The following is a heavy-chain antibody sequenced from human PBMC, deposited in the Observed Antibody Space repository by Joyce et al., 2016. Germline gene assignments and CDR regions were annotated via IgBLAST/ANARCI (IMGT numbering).Heavy chain of an antibody. CDR2: IEEGGSAT. D-gene: IGHD2/OR15-2a*01. V-gene: IGHV3-7*01. CDR3: ARDGSESHY. CDR1: GFPFSSYW. Sequence: EVQLVESGGALVQPGGSLRLSCAASGFPFSSYWMTWVRQAPGKGLGWVANIEEGGSATHYVDVGKGRFTITRDNAKNSLYLRMNSLRADDTAVYYCARDGSESHYWGQGTLVTVSS. J-gene: IGHJ4*02.